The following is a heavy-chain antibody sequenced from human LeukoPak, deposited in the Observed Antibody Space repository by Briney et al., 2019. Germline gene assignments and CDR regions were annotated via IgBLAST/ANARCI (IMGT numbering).Heavy chain of an antibody. CDR2: IKQDGSDL. Sequence: PGGSLRLSCAASGFTYNSYWMTWVRQAPGKGLEWVAQIKQDGSDLNYVDSVKGRFTISRDNAKNSLYLQMTSLRAEDTAVYYCARDNTFCLDYWGQGALVTVSS. V-gene: IGHV3-7*01. J-gene: IGHJ4*02. CDR3: ARDNTFCLDY. D-gene: IGHD3-3*02. CDR1: GFTYNSYW.